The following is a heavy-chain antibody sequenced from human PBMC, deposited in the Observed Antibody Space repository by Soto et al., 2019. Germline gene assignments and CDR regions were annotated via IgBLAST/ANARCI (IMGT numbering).Heavy chain of an antibody. V-gene: IGHV1-3*01. J-gene: IGHJ4*02. Sequence: ASVKVSCKASGYTFTTYGLHWVRQAPGQRLEWMGWINAGNGNTKYSQKFQGRVTISRDTSASTAYMELSSLRSEDTAVYYCARDRTPPGYSSGWYYFDYWGQGTLVTVSS. CDR2: INAGNGNT. CDR1: GYTFTTYG. D-gene: IGHD6-19*01. CDR3: ARDRTPPGYSSGWYYFDY.